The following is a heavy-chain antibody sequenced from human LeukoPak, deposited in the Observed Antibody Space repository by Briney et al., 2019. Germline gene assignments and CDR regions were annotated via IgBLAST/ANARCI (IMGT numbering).Heavy chain of an antibody. CDR3: ARRGSSGRSFDY. CDR2: SGST. V-gene: IGHV4-39*01. CDR1: GGSISSSNYY. D-gene: IGHD6-19*01. Sequence: SETLSLTCIVSGGSISSSNYYWGWIRQPPGEGLEWIGSSGSTYYNTSLKGRVTISVDKSENQFSLKLSSVTAADTAVYYCARRGSSGRSFDYWGQGTLVTVSS. J-gene: IGHJ4*02.